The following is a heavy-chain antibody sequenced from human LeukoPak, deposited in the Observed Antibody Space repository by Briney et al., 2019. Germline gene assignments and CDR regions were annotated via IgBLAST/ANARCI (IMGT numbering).Heavy chain of an antibody. D-gene: IGHD4-17*01. CDR3: AKNLYGDSYDAFDI. Sequence: GGSLRLSCAASGVTFRSYAMNWVRQAPGKGLEWVSVISGSGGSTYYADSVKGRFTISRDNSKNTLYLQMNSLRAEDTAVYYCAKNLYGDSYDAFDIWGQGTMVTVSS. J-gene: IGHJ3*02. V-gene: IGHV3-23*01. CDR1: GVTFRSYA. CDR2: ISGSGGST.